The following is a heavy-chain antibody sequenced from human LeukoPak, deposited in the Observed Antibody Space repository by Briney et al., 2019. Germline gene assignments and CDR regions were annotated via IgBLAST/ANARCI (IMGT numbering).Heavy chain of an antibody. CDR3: ARGDIVVVPAASYYFYYGMGV. Sequence: QTGGSLRLSCAASGFTFSSYWMHWVRQAPGKGLVWVSRINSDGSSTSYADSVKGRFTISRDNAKNTLSLQMNSLRAEDTAVYYCARGDIVVVPAASYYFYYGMGVWGQGTTVTVSS. CDR1: GFTFSSYW. CDR2: INSDGSST. D-gene: IGHD2-2*01. J-gene: IGHJ6*02. V-gene: IGHV3-74*01.